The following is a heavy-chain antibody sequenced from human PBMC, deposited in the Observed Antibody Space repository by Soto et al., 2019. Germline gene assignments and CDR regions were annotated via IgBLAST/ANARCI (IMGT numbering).Heavy chain of an antibody. Sequence: QVQLQESGPGLVKPSQTLSLTCTVSGGSISSGGYYWSWIRQHPGKGLEWIGYIYYSGSTYYNPSLKSRVTISVDTSKNPFSLKLSSVTAADTAVYYCARMDDILTGYTSFVYWGQGTLVTVSS. CDR2: IYYSGST. D-gene: IGHD3-9*01. CDR3: ARMDDILTGYTSFVY. J-gene: IGHJ4*02. V-gene: IGHV4-31*03. CDR1: GGSISSGGYY.